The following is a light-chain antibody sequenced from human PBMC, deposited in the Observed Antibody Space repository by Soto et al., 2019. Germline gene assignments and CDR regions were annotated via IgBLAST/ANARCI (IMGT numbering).Light chain of an antibody. J-gene: IGLJ3*02. Sequence: QSVLTQPPSASGIPGQRVTIACSGSSSNIGSTTVKWYQQLPGTAPKLLIYNNNQRPSGVPDRFSGSKSGTSASLAISGLQSEDEADYYCAAWDDSLNGVVFGGGTKVTVL. CDR3: AAWDDSLNGVV. V-gene: IGLV1-44*01. CDR1: SSNIGSTT. CDR2: NNN.